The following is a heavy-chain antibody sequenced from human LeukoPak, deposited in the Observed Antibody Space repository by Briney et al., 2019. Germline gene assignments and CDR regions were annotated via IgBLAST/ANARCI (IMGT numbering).Heavy chain of an antibody. D-gene: IGHD5-18*01. CDR2: INSDGSST. V-gene: IGHV3-74*01. J-gene: IGHJ6*02. Sequence: GGSLRLSCAASGFTFNSYWMHWVRQAPGKGLVWVSRINSDGSSTSYADSVKGRFTISRDNAKNTLYLQMNSLRAEDTAVYYCASGPSLAMAPWYYYGMDVWGQGTTVTVSS. CDR1: GFTFNSYW. CDR3: ASGPSLAMAPWYYYGMDV.